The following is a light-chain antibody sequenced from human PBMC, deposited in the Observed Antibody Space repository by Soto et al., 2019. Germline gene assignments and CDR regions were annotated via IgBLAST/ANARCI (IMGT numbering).Light chain of an antibody. J-gene: IGKJ1*01. V-gene: IGKV1-39*01. Sequence: DIQMTQSPATLSASVGDRVTITCRASQSISSYLNWYQQKPGKAPKLLIYEASSLQRGVPSRFSGSGSGTDFTLTISSLQPEDFATYYCQHSYITPWKFGQGSMVDIK. CDR3: QHSYITPWK. CDR1: QSISSY. CDR2: EAS.